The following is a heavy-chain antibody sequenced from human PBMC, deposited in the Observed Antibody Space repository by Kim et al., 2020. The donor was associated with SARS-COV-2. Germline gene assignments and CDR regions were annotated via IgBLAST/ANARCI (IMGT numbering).Heavy chain of an antibody. Sequence: SETLSLTCTVSGGSISSYYWSWIRQPPWKGLEWIGYIYYSGSTNYNPSLKSRVTISVDTSKNQFSLKLSSVTAADTAVYYCARDALLSGYYDSSGFWYFDLWGRGTLVTVSS. V-gene: IGHV4-59*01. D-gene: IGHD3-22*01. CDR2: IYYSGST. CDR1: GGSISSYY. CDR3: ARDALLSGYYDSSGFWYFDL. J-gene: IGHJ2*01.